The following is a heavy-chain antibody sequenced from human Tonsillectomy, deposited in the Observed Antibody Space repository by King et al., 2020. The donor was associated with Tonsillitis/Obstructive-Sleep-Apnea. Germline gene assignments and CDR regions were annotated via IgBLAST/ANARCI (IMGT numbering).Heavy chain of an antibody. V-gene: IGHV4-59*02. CDR2: IYYSGST. Sequence: VQLQESGPGLVKPSETLSLTCTVSGGSVNSYYWTWIRQPPGKGLAWIGSIYYSGSTNYNPSLKSRVTISVDTSKNQFSLKLSSVTAADTAVYYCARASSSSWFWFDPWGQGTLVTVSS. D-gene: IGHD6-13*01. CDR1: GGSVNSYY. J-gene: IGHJ5*02. CDR3: ARASSSSWFWFDP.